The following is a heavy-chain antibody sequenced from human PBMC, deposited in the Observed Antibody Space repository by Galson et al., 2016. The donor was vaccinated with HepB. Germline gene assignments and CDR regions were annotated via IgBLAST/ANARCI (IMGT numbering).Heavy chain of an antibody. D-gene: IGHD3-22*01. J-gene: IGHJ4*02. CDR3: ARIWAPNYYPDSGEFFFDY. CDR1: GFSLTTSGMC. CDR2: IDWGDEK. V-gene: IGHV2-70*17. Sequence: PALVKPTQTLTLTCTFSGFSLTTSGMCLSWIRQPPGKALEWLARIDWGDEKFYRTSLKTRLTISKDTSKNQVVLTMTTMDHVDTATYYCARIWAPNYYPDSGEFFFDYWVLGTLVTVSS.